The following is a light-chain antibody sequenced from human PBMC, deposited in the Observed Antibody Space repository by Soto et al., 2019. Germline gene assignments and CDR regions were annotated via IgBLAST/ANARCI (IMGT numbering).Light chain of an antibody. CDR3: SSFAGGGNPVL. J-gene: IGLJ2*01. CDR2: EVT. V-gene: IGLV2-8*01. Sequence: QSALTQPPSASGSLGQSVTISCTGTSSDVGGYNYVSWHQQHPGKAPKVMIYEVTKRPPGVPDRLSGSKSGNTASLTVSGLQAEDEADYYCSSFAGGGNPVLLGGGTKLNVL. CDR1: SSDVGGYNY.